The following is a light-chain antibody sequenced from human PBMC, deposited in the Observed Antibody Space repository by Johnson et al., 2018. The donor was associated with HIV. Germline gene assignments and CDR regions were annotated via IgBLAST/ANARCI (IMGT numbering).Light chain of an antibody. CDR2: DNN. Sequence: QSVLTQPPSVSAAPGQKVTISCSGSSSNIGNNYVSWYQQFPGTAPKLLIYDNNQLPSGIPDRFSVSKSGTSATLGITGLQTGDEADYYCGTWDSSLSTYVFGSGTKVTVL. J-gene: IGLJ1*01. CDR3: GTWDSSLSTYV. V-gene: IGLV1-51*01. CDR1: SSNIGNNY.